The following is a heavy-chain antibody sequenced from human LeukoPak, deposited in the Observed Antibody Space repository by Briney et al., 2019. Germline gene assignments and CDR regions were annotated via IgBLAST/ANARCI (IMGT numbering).Heavy chain of an antibody. D-gene: IGHD3-10*01. CDR2: IKQDGSEK. Sequence: GGSLRLSCAASGFTFSTYRMTWVRQAPGKGLEWVANIKQDGSEKNYVDSVKGRFTVSRDNAKNSLYLQMNSLRAEDTAVYFCARGPNYYYGAGSYYNPSDYWGQGTLVTVSS. CDR1: GFTFSTYR. CDR3: ARGPNYYYGAGSYYNPSDY. V-gene: IGHV3-7*04. J-gene: IGHJ4*02.